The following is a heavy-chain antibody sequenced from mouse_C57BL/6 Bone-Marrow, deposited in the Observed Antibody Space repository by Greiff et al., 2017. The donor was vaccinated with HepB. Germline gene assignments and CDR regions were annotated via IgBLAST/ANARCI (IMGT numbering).Heavy chain of an antibody. V-gene: IGHV14-4*01. CDR1: GFNIKDDY. CDR2: IDPENGDT. J-gene: IGHJ3*01. D-gene: IGHD2-1*01. Sequence: EVQLQQSGAELVRPGASVKLSCTASGFNIKDDYMHWVKQRPEQGLEWIGWIDPENGDTEYASKFQGKATITADTSSNTAYLQLSSLTSEDTAVYYCTPIYYGCAYWGQGTLVTVSA. CDR3: TPIYYGCAY.